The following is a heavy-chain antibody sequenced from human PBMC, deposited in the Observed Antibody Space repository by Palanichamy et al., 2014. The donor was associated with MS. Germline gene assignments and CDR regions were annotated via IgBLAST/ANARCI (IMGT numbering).Heavy chain of an antibody. D-gene: IGHD3-10*01. CDR1: GYTFTDSF. CDR2: VDPEDGET. V-gene: IGHV1-69-2*01. Sequence: EVLLVQSGAEVKKPGTAVRISCRASGYTFTDSFLHWVKQAPGEGLMWVGLVDPEDGETKYAEEFQGRVTMTADTSTYTAYMELSSLRSDDTAAYYCTTRRSLDNWGQGTLVTVSS. J-gene: IGHJ4*02. CDR3: TTRRSLDN.